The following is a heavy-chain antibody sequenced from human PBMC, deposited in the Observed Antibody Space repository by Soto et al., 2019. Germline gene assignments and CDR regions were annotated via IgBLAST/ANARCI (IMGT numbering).Heavy chain of an antibody. CDR1: GFTFDDYA. D-gene: IGHD6-6*01. CDR2: ISWNSGSI. V-gene: IGHV3-9*01. Sequence: EVQLVESGGGLVQPGRSLRLSCAASGFTFDDYAMHWVRQAPGKGLEWVSGISWNSGSIGYADSVKGRFTISRYNAKNALYRQMNSLRAEDTALYYCAKDSLSISSRLYYYLDVWGNGTTVTVS. CDR3: AKDSLSISSRLYYYLDV. J-gene: IGHJ6*03.